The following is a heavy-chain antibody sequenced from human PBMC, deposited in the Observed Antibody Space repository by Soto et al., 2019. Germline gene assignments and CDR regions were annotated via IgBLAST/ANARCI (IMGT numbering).Heavy chain of an antibody. J-gene: IGHJ4*02. Sequence: QVQLVQSGAEVKKPGAPVKVSCKASGYTFTSYDINWVRQATGPGLEWMGWMNPNSGNTGYAQKFQGRVTMTRNTSISTAYMELSSLRSEDTAVYYFARVRSVAQLERLRYWGQGTLVTVSS. V-gene: IGHV1-8*01. CDR3: ARVRSVAQLERLRY. CDR1: GYTFTSYD. D-gene: IGHD1-1*01. CDR2: MNPNSGNT.